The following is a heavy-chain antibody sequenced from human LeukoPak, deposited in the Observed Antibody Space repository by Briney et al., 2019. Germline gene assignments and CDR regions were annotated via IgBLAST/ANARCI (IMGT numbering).Heavy chain of an antibody. Sequence: PGGSLRLSCAASGFTFSSYAMSWVRQAPGKGLEWVSGISSAGSTYYADSVKGRFTISGDNSKNTLFLQMNSLRDEDTALYYCATSRRTYWYFDLWGRGTLVTVS. CDR2: ISSAGST. CDR3: ATSRRTYWYFDL. CDR1: GFTFSSYA. J-gene: IGHJ2*01. V-gene: IGHV3-23*01.